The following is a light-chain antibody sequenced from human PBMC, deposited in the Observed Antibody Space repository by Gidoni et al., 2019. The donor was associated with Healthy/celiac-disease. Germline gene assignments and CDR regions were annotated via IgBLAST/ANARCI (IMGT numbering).Light chain of an antibody. CDR1: QSVSRN. CDR2: GAS. J-gene: IGKJ1*01. CDR3: QQYNNWPPWT. V-gene: IGKV3-15*01. Sequence: ELVLTQPPATLSVSPGSRATLSCRASQSVSRNLAWYQQKPGQAPRLLIYGASTRATGIPARFSGSGSGTEFTLTISSLQSEDFAVYYCQQYNNWPPWTFGQGTKVEIK.